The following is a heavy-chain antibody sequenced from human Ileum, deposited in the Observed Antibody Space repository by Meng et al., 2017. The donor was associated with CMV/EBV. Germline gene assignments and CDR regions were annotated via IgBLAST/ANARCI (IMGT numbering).Heavy chain of an antibody. D-gene: IGHD3-16*01. J-gene: IGHJ4*02. CDR2: IYFRGST. CDR1: GGTHKDCF. CDR3: ARGPGGFGDFDFDY. Sequence: QVLRTLSGPGLWRPSLTLPLACTVFGGTHKDCFGVWIRQPAGMGLAWIGRIYFRGSTNYNPSLKSRVTMSIDTPKNQFSLRLTSVTAADSAVYYCARGPGGFGDFDFDYWGQGSLVTVSS. V-gene: IGHV4-4*07.